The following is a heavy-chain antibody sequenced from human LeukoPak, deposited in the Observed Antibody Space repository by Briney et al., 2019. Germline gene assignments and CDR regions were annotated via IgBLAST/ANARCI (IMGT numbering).Heavy chain of an antibody. D-gene: IGHD3-3*01. J-gene: IGHJ4*02. V-gene: IGHV3-64*01. Sequence: GGSLRLSCAASGFTFSTYALHWVRQVPGKGLEYVSAISSIGGTTYYANSVKGRFTISRDNSKNTLYLQMNSLRAEDTAVYYCAKDTAGLVLRSPFDYWGQGTLVTVSS. CDR1: GFTFSTYA. CDR3: AKDTAGLVLRSPFDY. CDR2: ISSIGGTT.